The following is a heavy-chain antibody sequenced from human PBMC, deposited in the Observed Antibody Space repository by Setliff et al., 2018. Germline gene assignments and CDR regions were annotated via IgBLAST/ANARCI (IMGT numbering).Heavy chain of an antibody. D-gene: IGHD3-10*01. Sequence: ASVKVSCKASGYTFTSYDINWVRQATGQGLEWMGWMNPNSGNTGYAQKFQGRVTITRNTSISTAYMELSSLRSEDTAVYYCARDLRDYYGSGSYYNWFDPWGQGTLVTVSS. J-gene: IGHJ5*02. V-gene: IGHV1-8*03. CDR2: MNPNSGNT. CDR1: GYTFTSYD. CDR3: ARDLRDYYGSGSYYNWFDP.